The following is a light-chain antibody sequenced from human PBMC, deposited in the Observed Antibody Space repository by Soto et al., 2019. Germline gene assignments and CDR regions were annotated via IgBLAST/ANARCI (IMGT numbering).Light chain of an antibody. V-gene: IGKV3-20*01. CDR3: QQYDSSPKT. Sequence: IVLTQSPGTLSLSPGERATLSCRASQSVSSSYLAWYQQKPGQAPRLLIYGASSRATGLPDRFSGSGSGTDFTLTISRLEPEDFAVYYCQQYDSSPKTFRQGTKVDIK. J-gene: IGKJ1*01. CDR1: QSVSSSY. CDR2: GAS.